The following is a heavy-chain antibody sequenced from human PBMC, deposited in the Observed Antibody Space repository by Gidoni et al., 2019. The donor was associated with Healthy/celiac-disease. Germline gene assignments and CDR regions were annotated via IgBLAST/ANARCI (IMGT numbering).Heavy chain of an antibody. CDR2: ISYDGSNK. D-gene: IGHD6-13*01. Sequence: QVQLVESGGGVVPPGRSLRLSCAASGFTFSSYAMHWVRQAPGKGLEWVAVISYDGSNKYYADSVKGRFTISRDNSKNTLYLQMNSLRAEDTAVYYCARDRGYSSSFGWFDPWGQGTLVTVSS. CDR3: ARDRGYSSSFGWFDP. V-gene: IGHV3-30-3*01. CDR1: GFTFSSYA. J-gene: IGHJ5*02.